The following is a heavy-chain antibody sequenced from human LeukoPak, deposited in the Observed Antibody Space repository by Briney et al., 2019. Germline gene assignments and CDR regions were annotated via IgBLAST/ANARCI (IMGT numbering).Heavy chain of an antibody. V-gene: IGHV3-7*01. CDR2: KKQDGIEK. J-gene: IGHJ3*02. CDR3: ARYCSSTSCYIVAASDAFDI. D-gene: IGHD2-2*02. Sequence: PGGSLRLFCAASGFTFSSYAMMWVRQAPGKGLEWVANKKQDGIEKYYVLPVKGRYTISRDNAKNSLYLQMNSLRAEDPAVYYCARYCSSTSCYIVAASDAFDIWGQGTMVTVSS. CDR1: GFTFSSYA.